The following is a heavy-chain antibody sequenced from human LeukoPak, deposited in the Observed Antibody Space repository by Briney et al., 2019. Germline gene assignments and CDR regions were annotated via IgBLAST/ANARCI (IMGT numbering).Heavy chain of an antibody. CDR3: ARGEGTLGY. Sequence: PSETLSLTCTVSGGSISSYYWSWIRQPPGKGLEWIGYIYYSGSTNYNPSLKSRVTISVDTSKNQFSLKLSSVTAADTAVYYCARGEGTLGYWGQGTLVTVSS. J-gene: IGHJ4*02. D-gene: IGHD1-26*01. CDR2: IYYSGST. V-gene: IGHV4-59*01. CDR1: GGSISSYY.